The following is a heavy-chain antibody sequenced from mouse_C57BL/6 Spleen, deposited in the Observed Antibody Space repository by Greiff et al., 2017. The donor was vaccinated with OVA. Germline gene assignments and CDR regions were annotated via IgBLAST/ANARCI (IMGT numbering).Heavy chain of an antibody. J-gene: IGHJ4*01. CDR3: ARRRDLYYEYDGYAMDY. Sequence: QVQLQQPGAELVKPGASVKMSCKASGYTFTSYWITWVKQRPGPGLEWIGDIYPGSGSTNYNEKFKSKATLTVDTSSSTAYMQLSSLTSEDSAVYYCARRRDLYYEYDGYAMDYWGQGTSVTVSS. CDR2: IYPGSGST. CDR1: GYTFTSYW. V-gene: IGHV1-55*01. D-gene: IGHD2-4*01.